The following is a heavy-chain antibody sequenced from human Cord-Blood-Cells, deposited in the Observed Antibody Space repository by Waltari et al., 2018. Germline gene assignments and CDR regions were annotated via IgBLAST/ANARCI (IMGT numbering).Heavy chain of an antibody. CDR3: ARGYRITIFGVVIARYGMDV. V-gene: IGHV4-34*01. J-gene: IGHJ6*02. CDR1: GGSFSGYY. CDR2: INHSGST. D-gene: IGHD3-3*01. Sequence: QVQLQQWGAGLLKPSETLSLTCAVYGGSFSGYYWSWIRQPPGKGLEWIGEINHSGSTNYNPSLKSRVTISVDTSKNQFSLKLSSVTAAGTAVYYCARGYRITIFGVVIARYGMDVWGQGTTVTVSS.